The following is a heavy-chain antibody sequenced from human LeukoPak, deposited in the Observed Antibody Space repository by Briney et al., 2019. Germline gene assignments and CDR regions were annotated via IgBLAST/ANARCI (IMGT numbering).Heavy chain of an antibody. D-gene: IGHD2-21*01. CDR2: ISIRASTI. Sequence: PGGSLSLSCAASGFTFSDYYMSWVRQAPGKGLEWVSYISIRASTIYYAHSVKGRFTISRDNAKNSPYLQMNSLRAETTAGYYLRENQIVVVRASNWLFDYWGQGALVTVSS. CDR3: RENQIVVVRASNWLFDY. CDR1: GFTFSDYY. V-gene: IGHV3-11*01. J-gene: IGHJ4*02.